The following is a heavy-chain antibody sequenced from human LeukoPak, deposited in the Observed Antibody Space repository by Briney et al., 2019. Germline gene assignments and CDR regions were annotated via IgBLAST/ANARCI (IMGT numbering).Heavy chain of an antibody. CDR2: ISGSGGST. V-gene: IGHV3-23*01. Sequence: GGSLRLSCAASGFTFSSYSMNWVRQAPGKGLEWVSAISGSGGSTYYADSVKGRFTISRDNSKNTLYLQMNSLRAEDTAVYYCAKDRPLWFGEYLFDYWGQGTLVTVSS. CDR3: AKDRPLWFGEYLFDY. J-gene: IGHJ4*02. D-gene: IGHD3-10*01. CDR1: GFTFSSYS.